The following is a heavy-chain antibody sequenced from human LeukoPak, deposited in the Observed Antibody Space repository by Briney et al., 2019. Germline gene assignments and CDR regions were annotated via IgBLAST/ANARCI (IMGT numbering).Heavy chain of an antibody. V-gene: IGHV4-30-2*01. Sequence: PSETLSLTCAVSGGSISSGGYSWSWIRQPPGKGLEWIGYIYHSGSTYYNPSLKSRVTISVDRSKNQFSLKLSSVTAADTAVYYCARAPRSFGSGSYKDYFDYWGQGTLVTVSS. D-gene: IGHD3-10*01. J-gene: IGHJ4*02. CDR3: ARAPRSFGSGSYKDYFDY. CDR2: IYHSGST. CDR1: GGSISSGGYS.